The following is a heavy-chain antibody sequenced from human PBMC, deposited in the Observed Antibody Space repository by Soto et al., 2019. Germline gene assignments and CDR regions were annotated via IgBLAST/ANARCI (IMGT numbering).Heavy chain of an antibody. CDR2: ISHSGST. J-gene: IGHJ3*02. D-gene: IGHD5-18*01. Sequence: SETLSLTCAVSGDSINISHWWNWVRQPPGKGLEWIGQISHSGSTNYNPSPTSRVNKSVDKSKNHFSLKLTSVTAADTAMYYCAREVDTDVGGLGFYDAFDIWGPGTKVTVSS. CDR1: GDSINISHW. CDR3: AREVDTDVGGLGFYDAFDI. V-gene: IGHV4-4*02.